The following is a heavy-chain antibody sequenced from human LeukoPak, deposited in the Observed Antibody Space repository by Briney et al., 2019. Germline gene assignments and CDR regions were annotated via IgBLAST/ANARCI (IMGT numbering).Heavy chain of an antibody. D-gene: IGHD1-14*01. CDR1: GFTFSNDW. Sequence: PGGSLRLSCAASGFTFSNDWMSWVRQAPGEGLEWMASIKGDGSDKYYVDSVKGRFTISRDNAKNSMYLQMNSLRAEDTAVYYCARDPETKRGRDGLDYWGPGTLVIVSS. J-gene: IGHJ4*02. CDR3: ARDPETKRGRDGLDY. CDR2: IKGDGSDK. V-gene: IGHV3-7*01.